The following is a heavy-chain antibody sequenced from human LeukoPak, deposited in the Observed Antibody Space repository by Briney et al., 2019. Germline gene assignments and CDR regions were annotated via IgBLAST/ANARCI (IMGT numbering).Heavy chain of an antibody. Sequence: SETLSLTCTVSGVSISRSYSYWGWIRQPPGMGLEWIGSIYYTGNTYYNASLKSQVSISIDTSKNQFSLKLTSVTAADTAVYYCARQTGSGLFILPGGQGTLVTVSS. CDR2: IYYTGNT. J-gene: IGHJ4*02. D-gene: IGHD3/OR15-3a*01. CDR3: ARQTGSGLFILP. CDR1: GVSISRSYSY. V-gene: IGHV4-39*01.